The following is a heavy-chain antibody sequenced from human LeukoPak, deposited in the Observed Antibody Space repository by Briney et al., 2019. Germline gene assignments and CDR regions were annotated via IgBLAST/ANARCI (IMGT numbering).Heavy chain of an antibody. J-gene: IGHJ4*02. CDR3: AKDPFDY. CDR1: GFTSSSYG. Sequence: PGGSLRLSCAASGFTSSSYGIHWVRQAPGKGLEWVAVISYDGSCKFYADSVKDRFTISRDSSKNTLYLQMNSLRAEDTAVYYCAKDPFDYWGQGTLVTVSS. CDR2: ISYDGSCK. V-gene: IGHV3-30*18.